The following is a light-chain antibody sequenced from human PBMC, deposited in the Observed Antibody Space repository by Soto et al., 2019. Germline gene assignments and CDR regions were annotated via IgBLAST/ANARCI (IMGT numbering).Light chain of an antibody. Sequence: QSAMTQPASVSGSPGQSITISGTGTSSDVGGHNYVSWYQHHPGTAPKLMIYDVNSRPSGVSTRFSGSKSGNTASLTISGLQAEDEADYYFRSFASSSPLVVFGGEPKGTV. CDR1: SSDVGGHNY. CDR3: RSFASSSPLVV. J-gene: IGLJ2*01. CDR2: DVN. V-gene: IGLV2-14*01.